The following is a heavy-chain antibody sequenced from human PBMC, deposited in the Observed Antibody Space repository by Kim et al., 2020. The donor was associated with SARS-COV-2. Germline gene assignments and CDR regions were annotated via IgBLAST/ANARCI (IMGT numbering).Heavy chain of an antibody. CDR2: INHSGST. CDR1: GGSFSGYY. CDR3: ARSDSSSWLDY. J-gene: IGHJ4*02. Sequence: SETLSLTCAVYGGSFSGYYWSWIRQPPGKGLEWIGEINHSGSTNYNPSLKSRVTISVDTSKNQFSLKLSSVTAADTAVYYCARSDSSSWLDYWGQGTLVT. V-gene: IGHV4-34*01. D-gene: IGHD6-13*01.